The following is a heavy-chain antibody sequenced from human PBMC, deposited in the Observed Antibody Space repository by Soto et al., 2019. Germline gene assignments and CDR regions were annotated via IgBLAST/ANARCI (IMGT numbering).Heavy chain of an antibody. D-gene: IGHD2-2*02. CDR2: ISYDGSNK. CDR1: GFTFSSYA. V-gene: IGHV3-30-3*01. J-gene: IGHJ4*02. Sequence: PGGSLGLFCAAAGFTFSSYAMHWVRQAPGKGLEWVAVISYDGSNKYYADSVKGRFTISRDNSKNTLYLQMNSLRAEDTAVYYCARSGPGDCSSTSCYMALGYWRQRTLVTAPS. CDR3: ARSGPGDCSSTSCYMALGY.